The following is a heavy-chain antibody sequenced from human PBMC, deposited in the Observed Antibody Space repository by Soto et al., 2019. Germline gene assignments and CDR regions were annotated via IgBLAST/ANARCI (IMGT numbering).Heavy chain of an antibody. Sequence: EERLVQSGGGLVQPGGSLRLSCAASGFSVGGNYMSWVRQAPGKRLELVSLIYSGGNPFYADSMKGRFTLSRDNSNNTLYLLMDRLRAEDTGVYYCARGPNSDCWGQANLVIVSS. CDR3: ARGPNSDC. CDR1: GFSVGGNY. CDR2: IYSGGNP. V-gene: IGHV3-53*01. D-gene: IGHD2-21*01. J-gene: IGHJ4*02.